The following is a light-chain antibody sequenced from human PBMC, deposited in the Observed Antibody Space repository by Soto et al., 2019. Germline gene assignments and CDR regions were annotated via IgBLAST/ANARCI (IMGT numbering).Light chain of an antibody. J-gene: IGKJ1*01. Sequence: TQSPGTLSLSPGDRATLSCRASQSISVWLAWYQQKAGKAPNLLIYKASRLESGVPSRFSGSGSETEFTLTISGLQPGDSATYYCQQYNSYSPTFGQGTKV. CDR1: QSISVW. CDR2: KAS. CDR3: QQYNSYSPT. V-gene: IGKV1-5*03.